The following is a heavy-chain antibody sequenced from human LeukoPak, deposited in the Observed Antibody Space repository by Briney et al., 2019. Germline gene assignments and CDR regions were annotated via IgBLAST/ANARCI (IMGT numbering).Heavy chain of an antibody. CDR2: INWNGGST. J-gene: IGHJ3*02. Sequence: SGGSLRLSCAASGFTFDDYGMSWVRQAPGKGLEWVSGINWNGGSTGYADSVKGRFTISRDNAKNSLYLQMSSLRAEDTALYYCARDRDPSGPDAFDIWGQGTMVTVSS. CDR1: GFTFDDYG. CDR3: ARDRDPSGPDAFDI. V-gene: IGHV3-20*04. D-gene: IGHD3-10*01.